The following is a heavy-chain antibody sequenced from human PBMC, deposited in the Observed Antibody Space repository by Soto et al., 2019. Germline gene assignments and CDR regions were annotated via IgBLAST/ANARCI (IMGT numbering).Heavy chain of an antibody. V-gene: IGHV3-72*01. J-gene: IGHJ4*02. D-gene: IGHD4-17*01. CDR2: IRNEPYGYTT. Sequence: EVQLVASGGGLVQPGGSLRLSCVASGFSLSDHYMDWVRQAPGKGLEWLGLIRNEPYGYTTKYAASVKGRFTISRDDSKISLFLQMDSLAAEDAAMYYGADVTWNGDYLPWGQGTLVTASS. CDR1: GFSLSDHY. CDR3: ADVTWNGDYLP.